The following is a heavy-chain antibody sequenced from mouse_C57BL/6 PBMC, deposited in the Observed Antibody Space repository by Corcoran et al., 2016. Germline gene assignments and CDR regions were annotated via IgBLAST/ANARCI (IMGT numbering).Heavy chain of an antibody. CDR2: INPNNGGT. Sequence: EVQLQQPGPELVKPGASVKISCKASGYTFTDYYMNWVKQSHGKSLEWIGDINPNNGGTSYNQKFKGKATLTVDKSSSTAYMELRSLTSEDSAVYYCALWSYYFDYWGQGTTLTVSS. V-gene: IGHV1-26*01. J-gene: IGHJ2*01. CDR3: ALWSYYFDY. D-gene: IGHD1-1*02. CDR1: GYTFTDYY.